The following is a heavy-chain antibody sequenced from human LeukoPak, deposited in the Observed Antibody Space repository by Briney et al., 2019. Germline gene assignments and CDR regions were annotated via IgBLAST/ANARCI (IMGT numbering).Heavy chain of an antibody. CDR3: AKEGCSGTSCYCNY. V-gene: IGHV3-23*01. Sequence: PGGSLRLSCAASGFTFSSYSMNWVRQAPGKGLEWVSVINNSGGNTYYADSVKGRFTVSRDNPKNTLYLQMNSLRAEDTAVYYCAKEGCSGTSCYCNYWGQGTLVTVSS. CDR2: INNSGGNT. CDR1: GFTFSSYS. J-gene: IGHJ4*02. D-gene: IGHD2-2*01.